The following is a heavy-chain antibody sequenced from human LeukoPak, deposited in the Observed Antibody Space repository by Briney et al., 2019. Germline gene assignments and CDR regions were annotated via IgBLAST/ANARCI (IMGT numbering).Heavy chain of an antibody. CDR2: IYYSGST. J-gene: IGHJ4*02. V-gene: IGHV4-59*01. CDR1: GGSISSYY. CDR3: ASLAVAGTAY. D-gene: IGHD6-19*01. Sequence: SETLSLTCTVSGGSISSYYWSWIRQPPGKGLEWIGYIYYSGSTNYKPSLKSRVTISVDTSKNQFSLKLNSVTAADTAVYYCASLAVAGTAYWGQGTLVTVSS.